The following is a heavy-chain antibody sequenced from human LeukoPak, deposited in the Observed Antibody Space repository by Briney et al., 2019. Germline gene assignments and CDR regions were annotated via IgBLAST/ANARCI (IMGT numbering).Heavy chain of an antibody. Sequence: ASVKVSCQASGYTFSGYFVHWVRRAPGQGLEWMGRINAGSGDTEFAQKFQGRVTMTRDTFVSTAYMEVSGLTSDDTAMYYCARDLSSTPNWELDHWGQGTLVTVSS. D-gene: IGHD1-1*01. CDR1: GYTFSGYF. CDR3: ARDLSSTPNWELDH. CDR2: INAGSGDT. J-gene: IGHJ4*02. V-gene: IGHV1-2*06.